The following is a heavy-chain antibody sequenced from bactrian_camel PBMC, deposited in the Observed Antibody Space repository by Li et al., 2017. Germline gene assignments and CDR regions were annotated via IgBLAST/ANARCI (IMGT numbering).Heavy chain of an antibody. Sequence: VQLVESGGGLVQPGGSLRLSCAASGFTFSSYSMSWVRQAPRMGLEWVSSISSGGTITYYADSVKGRFTISRDSAKNTLYLQMNTLKPEDTAVYYCAALNDWYRLNYWGQGTQVTVS. CDR2: ISSGGTIT. V-gene: IGHV3-2*01. CDR3: AALNDWYRLNY. J-gene: IGHJ4*01. CDR1: GFTFSSYS. D-gene: IGHD5*01.